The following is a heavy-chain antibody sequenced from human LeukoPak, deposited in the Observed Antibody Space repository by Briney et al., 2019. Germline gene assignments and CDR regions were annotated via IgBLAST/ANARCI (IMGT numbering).Heavy chain of an antibody. J-gene: IGHJ5*02. CDR3: ARIRIAAAGSPWFDP. Sequence: GESLKISCKGSGYSFTSYWIGWVRQMPGTGLEWMGIIYPGDSDTRYSPSFQGQVTISADKSISTAYLQWSSLKASDTAMYYCARIRIAAAGSPWFDPWGQGTLVTVSS. CDR1: GYSFTSYW. V-gene: IGHV5-51*01. CDR2: IYPGDSDT. D-gene: IGHD6-13*01.